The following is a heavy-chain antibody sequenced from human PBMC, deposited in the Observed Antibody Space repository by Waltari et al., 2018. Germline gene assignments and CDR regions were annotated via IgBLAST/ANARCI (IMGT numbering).Heavy chain of an antibody. Sequence: ETQLVESGGGLVQPGGSLRLACVVSEFRFSTYWMTWVRQAPGRGLEWVANINHAVSETHYLDSVKGRFTISRDNARNSLYLQMNSLRAEDTAIYYCATYRWLGYWGQGTLVTVSS. CDR1: EFRFSTYW. D-gene: IGHD3-10*01. J-gene: IGHJ4*02. CDR2: INHAVSET. V-gene: IGHV3-7*03. CDR3: ATYRWLGY.